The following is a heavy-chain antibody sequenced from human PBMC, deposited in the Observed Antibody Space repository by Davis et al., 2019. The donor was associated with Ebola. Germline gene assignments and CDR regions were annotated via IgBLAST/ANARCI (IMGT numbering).Heavy chain of an antibody. D-gene: IGHD7-27*01. Sequence: GESLKISCKGSGYSFNDYWIGRVRQMAGEGLEWMGIIYPGDSDTRYSPSFQGQVTISAEKSISTAYLQWSSLKASDTAIYYCARGHWAYWYFDLWGRGTLVTVSS. CDR3: ARGHWAYWYFDL. J-gene: IGHJ2*01. CDR2: IYPGDSDT. CDR1: GYSFNDYW. V-gene: IGHV5-51*01.